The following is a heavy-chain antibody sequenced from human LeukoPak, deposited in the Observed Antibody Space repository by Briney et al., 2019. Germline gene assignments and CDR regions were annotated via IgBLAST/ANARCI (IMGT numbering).Heavy chain of an antibody. CDR1: GGSFSGYF. CDR2: INHGGST. CDR3: ARHLKIGSGWYITPFDY. V-gene: IGHV4-34*01. Sequence: SETLSLTCAVYGGSFSGYFWSWIRQPPGKGLEWIGEINHGGSTNYNPSLKSRITISVDTSKNQFSLKLSSVTAADTDVYYCARHLKIGSGWYITPFDYWGQGTLVTVSS. D-gene: IGHD6-19*01. J-gene: IGHJ4*02.